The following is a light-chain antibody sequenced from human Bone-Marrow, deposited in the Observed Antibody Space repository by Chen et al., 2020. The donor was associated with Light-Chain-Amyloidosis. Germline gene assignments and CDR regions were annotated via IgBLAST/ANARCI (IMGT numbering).Light chain of an antibody. CDR1: QDIASY. J-gene: IGKJ3*01. V-gene: IGKV1-9*01. CDR3: QQLKFRPPP. Sequence: IQLTQSPSSLSASEGDRVTITCRASQDIASYLAWYQQKPGKAPKLLIHAASTLHSGVPSRFSCSGSGTDGTLTISSLQAEDFATYYCQQLKFRPPPFGPGTRVDLK. CDR2: AAS.